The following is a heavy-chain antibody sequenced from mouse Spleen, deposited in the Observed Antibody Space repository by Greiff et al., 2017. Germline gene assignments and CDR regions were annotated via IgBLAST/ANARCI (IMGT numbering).Heavy chain of an antibody. Sequence: QVQLQQPGAELVRPGSSVKLSCKASGYTFTSYWMDWVKQRPGQGLEWIGNIYPSDSETHYNQKFKDKATLTVDKSSSTAYMQLSSLTSEDSAVYYCARSGRFYAMDYWGQGTSVTVSS. CDR2: IYPSDSET. J-gene: IGHJ4*01. CDR3: ARSGRFYAMDY. V-gene: IGHV1-61*01. D-gene: IGHD3-1*01. CDR1: GYTFTSYW.